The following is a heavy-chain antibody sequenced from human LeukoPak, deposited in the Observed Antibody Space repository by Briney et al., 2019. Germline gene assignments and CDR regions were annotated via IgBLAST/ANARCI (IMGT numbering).Heavy chain of an antibody. CDR1: GGSISSYS. V-gene: IGHV4-4*07. D-gene: IGHD4-17*01. J-gene: IGHJ6*04. CDR2: IYTSGST. CDR3: AREVGHGTTVTTYYYYGMDV. Sequence: SETLSLTCTVSGGSISSYSWSWIRQPAGKGLEWIGRIYTSGSTNYNPSLMSRVTMSVDTSKNQFSLKLSSVTAADTAVYYCAREVGHGTTVTTYYYYGMDVWGKGTTVTVSS.